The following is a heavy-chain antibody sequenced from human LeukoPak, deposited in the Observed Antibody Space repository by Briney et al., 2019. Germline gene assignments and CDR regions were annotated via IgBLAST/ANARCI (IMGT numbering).Heavy chain of an antibody. CDR1: GFTFSSYG. D-gene: IGHD4-17*01. CDR3: AKDFDTVTTLSCDY. V-gene: IGHV3-30*18. J-gene: IGHJ4*02. CDR2: ISYDGSNK. Sequence: GRSLRLSCAASGFTFSSYGIHWVRQAPGKGLEWVAVISYDGSNKYYADSVKGRFTISRDNSKNTLYLQMNSLRAEDTAVYYCAKDFDTVTTLSCDYWGQGTLVTVSS.